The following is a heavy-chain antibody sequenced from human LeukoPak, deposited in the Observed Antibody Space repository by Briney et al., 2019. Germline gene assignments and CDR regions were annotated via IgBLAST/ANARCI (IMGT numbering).Heavy chain of an antibody. CDR2: ITSSSSYI. V-gene: IGHV3-21*01. D-gene: IGHD6-19*01. Sequence: PGGSLRLSCAVSGFTFSTYSMNWVRQAPGKGLEWVSSITSSSSYIYYADSLKGRFTISRDNAKDSLYLQMNSLRAEDTAVYYCARGLSSGWYGGSYWGQGTLVTVSS. CDR3: ARGLSSGWYGGSY. CDR1: GFTFSTYS. J-gene: IGHJ4*02.